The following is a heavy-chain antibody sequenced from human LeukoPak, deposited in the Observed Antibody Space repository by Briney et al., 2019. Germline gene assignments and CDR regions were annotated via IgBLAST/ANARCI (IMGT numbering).Heavy chain of an antibody. J-gene: IGHJ5*02. D-gene: IGHD6-19*01. Sequence: ASETLSLTCTVSGGSISSSSYYWGWIRQPPGKGLEWIGSIYYSGSTYYNPSLKSRVTISVDTSKNQFSLKLSSVTAADTAVYYCARDRSSGLAGGWFDPWGQGTLVTVSS. CDR1: GGSISSSSYY. CDR3: ARDRSSGLAGGWFDP. CDR2: IYYSGST. V-gene: IGHV4-39*07.